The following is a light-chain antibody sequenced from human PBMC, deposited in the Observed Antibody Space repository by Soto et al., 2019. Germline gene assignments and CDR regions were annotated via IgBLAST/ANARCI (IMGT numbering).Light chain of an antibody. Sequence: EIVLTQSPGTLSLSPGEGATLSCRASQSVSSSSLAWYQQKPGQAPRLLIYGASRRATGIPDRFSGSGSGTDFTLTISRLEPEDFAVYYCQQYGTSPDTVGQGTRLEIK. CDR2: GAS. CDR1: QSVSSSS. J-gene: IGKJ5*01. CDR3: QQYGTSPDT. V-gene: IGKV3-20*01.